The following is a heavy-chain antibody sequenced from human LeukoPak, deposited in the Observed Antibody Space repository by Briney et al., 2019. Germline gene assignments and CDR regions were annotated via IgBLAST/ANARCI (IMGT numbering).Heavy chain of an antibody. CDR2: IYYSGTT. CDR1: GGSISSYY. CDR3: ARHQLPDYYYGMDV. D-gene: IGHD3-10*01. Sequence: PSETLSLTCTVSGGSISSYYWSWIRQPPGKGLEWLGYIYYSGTTNYNPSLKSRVTISVDTSKNQFSLKLSSVTAADTAVYYCARHQLPDYYYGMDVWGQGTTVTVSS. J-gene: IGHJ6*02. V-gene: IGHV4-59*08.